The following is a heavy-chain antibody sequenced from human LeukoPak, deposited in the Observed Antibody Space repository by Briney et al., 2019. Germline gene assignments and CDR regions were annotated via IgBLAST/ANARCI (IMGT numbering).Heavy chain of an antibody. CDR3: ARHVPDILTGFPYGLVDY. J-gene: IGHJ4*02. CDR1: GYSFTSYW. V-gene: IGHV5-51*01. Sequence: GESLKTSCKGSGYSFTSYWIGWVRQMPGKGLEWMGIIYPGDSDTRYSPSFQGQVTISADKSISTAYLQWSSLKASDTAMYYCARHVPDILTGFPYGLVDYWGQGTLVTVSS. D-gene: IGHD3-9*01. CDR2: IYPGDSDT.